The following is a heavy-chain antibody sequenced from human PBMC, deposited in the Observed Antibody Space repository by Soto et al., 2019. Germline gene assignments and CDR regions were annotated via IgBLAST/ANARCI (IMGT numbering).Heavy chain of an antibody. V-gene: IGHV3-72*01. CDR2: IRDKANSYTT. Sequence: EVQLVESGGGLVQPGGSLRLSCAASGFTFSDHYMDWLGQAPGKGLEWVGLIRDKANSYTTEYAASVRGRFTISGDESKNSVYLQMNSLKTEDTAVYYCARRPGSGRSVDYWGQGTLVTVSS. J-gene: IGHJ4*02. D-gene: IGHD3-10*01. CDR1: GFTFSDHY. CDR3: ARRPGSGRSVDY.